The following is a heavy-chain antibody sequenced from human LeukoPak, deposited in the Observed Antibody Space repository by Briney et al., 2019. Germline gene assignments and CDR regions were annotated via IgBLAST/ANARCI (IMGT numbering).Heavy chain of an antibody. CDR2: MNPNSGNT. D-gene: IGHD1-1*01. CDR3: ARRSLKKTTSDY. V-gene: IGHV1-8*01. CDR1: GYTFTSYD. Sequence: ASVKVSCKASGYTFTSYDINWVRQATGQGLEWMGWMNPNSGNTGYAQKFQGRVTMTRNTSISTAYMELSSLRSEDTAVYYCARRSLKKTTSDYWGQGTLVTVSS. J-gene: IGHJ4*02.